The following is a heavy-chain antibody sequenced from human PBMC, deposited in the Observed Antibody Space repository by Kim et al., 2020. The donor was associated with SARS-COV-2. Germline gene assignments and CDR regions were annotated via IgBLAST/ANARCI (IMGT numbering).Heavy chain of an antibody. Sequence: SETLSLTCTVSGGSISSYYWRWIRKPPGKGLEWIGYIYYSGSTNYNPSLKSRVTISVDTSKNQFSLKLSSVTAADTAVYYCARDTLYRGNWFDPWGQGTLVTVSS. D-gene: IGHD3-10*01. J-gene: IGHJ5*02. V-gene: IGHV4-59*01. CDR1: GGSISSYY. CDR2: IYYSGST. CDR3: ARDTLYRGNWFDP.